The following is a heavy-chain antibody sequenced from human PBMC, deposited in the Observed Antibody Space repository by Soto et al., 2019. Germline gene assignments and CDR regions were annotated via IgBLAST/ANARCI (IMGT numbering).Heavy chain of an antibody. D-gene: IGHD2-8*02. V-gene: IGHV4-34*01. CDR3: ARDKITGLFDY. Sequence: QVQLQQWGAGLLKPSETLSLTCAVYGGSFSGYYWTWIRQPPGTGLEWIGEINHSGSTNYNPSLKSRVTILVDAAKNQFSLKLTSVTGADTAVYYCARDKITGLFDYWGQGTLVTVSS. CDR2: INHSGST. CDR1: GGSFSGYY. J-gene: IGHJ4*02.